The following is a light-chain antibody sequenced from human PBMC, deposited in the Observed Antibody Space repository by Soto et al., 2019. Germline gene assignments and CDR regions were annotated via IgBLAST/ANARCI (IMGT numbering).Light chain of an antibody. J-gene: IGKJ4*01. CDR3: QQYDSSPLA. Sequence: EIVLTRSPGTLSLSPGERATLSCRASQSVSSSYLAWYQQKPGQAPRLLIYGASSRATGIPDRFSGSGSGTDFTLTISRLEPEDFAVYYCQQYDSSPLAFGGGTKVDIK. CDR2: GAS. V-gene: IGKV3-20*01. CDR1: QSVSSSY.